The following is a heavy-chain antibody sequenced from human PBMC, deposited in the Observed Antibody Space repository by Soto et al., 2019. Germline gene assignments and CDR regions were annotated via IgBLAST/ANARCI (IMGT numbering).Heavy chain of an antibody. V-gene: IGHV4-34*01. CDR2: INHSGST. CDR1: GGSFSGYY. J-gene: IGHJ4*02. CDR3: ARDGYNPFDY. D-gene: IGHD5-12*01. Sequence: PSETLSLTCAVYGGSFSGYYWGWTRQPPGKGLEWIGEINHSGSTNYHPSLKSRVTISVDTSKNQFSLKLSSVTAADTAVYYCARDGYNPFDYWGQGTLVTVSS.